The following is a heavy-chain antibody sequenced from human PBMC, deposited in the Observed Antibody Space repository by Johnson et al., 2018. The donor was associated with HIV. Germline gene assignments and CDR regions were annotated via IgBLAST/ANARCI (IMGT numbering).Heavy chain of an antibody. CDR1: GFTFGDYA. Sequence: QVQLVESGGGLVQPGRSLRLSCTASGFTFGDYAMYWVRQAPGKGLEWVAVISYDGSNKYYPDSVRGRFTISRDNSKNTLYLQMNSLRAEDTAVYYCAKEGRDCTGGVCYSLAFDIWGQGTMVTVSS. D-gene: IGHD2-8*02. V-gene: IGHV3-30-3*02. CDR2: ISYDGSNK. J-gene: IGHJ3*02. CDR3: AKEGRDCTGGVCYSLAFDI.